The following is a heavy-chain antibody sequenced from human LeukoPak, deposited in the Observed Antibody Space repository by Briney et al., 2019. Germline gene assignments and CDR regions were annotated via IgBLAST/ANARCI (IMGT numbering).Heavy chain of an antibody. CDR3: ARGAPTRSWFKH. D-gene: IGHD6-13*01. J-gene: IGHJ4*02. V-gene: IGHV4-34*01. CDR2: INHSGST. CDR1: GGSFSGYY. Sequence: SETLSLTCAVYGGSFSGYYWSWIRQPPGKGLEWIGEINHSGSTNYNPSLKSRVTISVDTSKNQFSLKLSSVTAADTAVYYCARGAPTRSWFKHWGQGTLVTVSS.